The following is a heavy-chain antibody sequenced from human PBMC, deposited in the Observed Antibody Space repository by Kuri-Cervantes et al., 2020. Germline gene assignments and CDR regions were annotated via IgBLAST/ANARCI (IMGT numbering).Heavy chain of an antibody. V-gene: IGHV1-2*02. CDR1: GYSFTDHF. J-gene: IGHJ4*02. CDR3: ARKYDHYDSSGYSV. Sequence: ASVKVSCKTSGYSFTDHFIHWVRQAPGQGLEWMGWTNPSSGGAKLAQKFQDRVTMTRDMSTNTAYMELSSLTSDDTAVYYCARKYDHYDSSGYSVWGQGTLVTVSS. CDR2: TNPSSGGA. D-gene: IGHD3-22*01.